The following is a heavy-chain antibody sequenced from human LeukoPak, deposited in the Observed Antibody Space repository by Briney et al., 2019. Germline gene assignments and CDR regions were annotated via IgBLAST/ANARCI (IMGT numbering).Heavy chain of an antibody. D-gene: IGHD6-13*01. Sequence: GRSLRLSCVPSGFTFSSYGMHWVRQAPGEGLEWVAVISYEGSKKYYADSVKGRFTITIDNSTNTLYLQMNSLRAEDTAVYYCARTPPGIAAAGLDDWGQGTLVTVS. CDR3: ARTPPGIAAAGLDD. CDR2: ISYEGSKK. V-gene: IGHV3-30*03. CDR1: GFTFSSYG. J-gene: IGHJ4*02.